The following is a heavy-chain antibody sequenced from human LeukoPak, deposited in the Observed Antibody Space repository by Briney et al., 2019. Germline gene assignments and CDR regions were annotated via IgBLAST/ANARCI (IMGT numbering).Heavy chain of an antibody. D-gene: IGHD4-23*01. CDR2: IWYDGSNK. CDR1: GFTFSSYG. Sequence: GRALRLSCAASGFTFSSYGMHWVRQAPGKGLEGVAVIWYDGSNKYYADSVKGRFTISRDNSKNTLYLQMNSLRADDTSVYYCARENSVWFDPWGQGTLVTASS. CDR3: ARENSVWFDP. J-gene: IGHJ5*02. V-gene: IGHV3-33*01.